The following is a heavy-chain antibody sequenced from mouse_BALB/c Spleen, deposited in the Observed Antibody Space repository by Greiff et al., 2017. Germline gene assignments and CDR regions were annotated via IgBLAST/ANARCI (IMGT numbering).Heavy chain of an antibody. CDR2: ISSGGST. Sequence: EVQVVESGGGLVKPGGSLKLSCAASGFTFSSYAMSWVRQTPEKRLEWVASISSGGSTYYPDSVKGRFTISRDNARNILYLQMSSLRSEDTAMYYCAREEYYYGMDYWGQGTSVTVSS. CDR1: GFTFSSYA. CDR3: AREEYYYGMDY. V-gene: IGHV5-6-5*01. J-gene: IGHJ4*01.